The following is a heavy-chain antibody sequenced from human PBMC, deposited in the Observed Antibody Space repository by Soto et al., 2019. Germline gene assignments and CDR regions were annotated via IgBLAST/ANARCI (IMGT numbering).Heavy chain of an antibody. V-gene: IGHV3-53*04. CDR2: IYSGGST. Sequence: EVQLVESGGGLVQPGGSLRLSCAASGFTVSSNYMSWVRQAPGKGLEWVSVIYSGGSTDYADSVKGRFTISRHNSKNTLYLQRNSLIAEDTAVYYCAREVGHGWFDPWGQGTLVTVSS. CDR1: GFTVSSNY. J-gene: IGHJ5*02. CDR3: AREVGHGWFDP.